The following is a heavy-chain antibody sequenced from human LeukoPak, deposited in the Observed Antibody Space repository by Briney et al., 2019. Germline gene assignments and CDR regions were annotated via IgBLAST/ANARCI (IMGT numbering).Heavy chain of an antibody. CDR2: INPNSGGT. CDR1: GYTFTSYG. Sequence: ASVKVSCKASGYTFTSYGISWVRQAPGQGLEWMGWINPNSGGTNYAQKFQGRVTMTRDTSISTAYMELSRLRSDDTAVYYCAGTHYGDYFTGWGQGTLVTVSS. J-gene: IGHJ4*02. D-gene: IGHD4-17*01. V-gene: IGHV1-2*02. CDR3: AGTHYGDYFTG.